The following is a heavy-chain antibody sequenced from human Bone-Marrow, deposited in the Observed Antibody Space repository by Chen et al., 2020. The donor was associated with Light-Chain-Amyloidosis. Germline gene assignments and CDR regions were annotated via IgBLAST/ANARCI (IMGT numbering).Heavy chain of an antibody. Sequence: VKLVESGGALVQPGGSLRLSCAASGFTFSGYSMNWVRRAPGTGLEWSAYIGWRSDVIFYADSVKGRFTIARDNVQNSLYLQMNSLRVEDTGLYYCTRDSGEAAADDYWGQGTLVTVSA. D-gene: IGHD6-13*01. V-gene: IGHV3-48*01. CDR2: IGWRSDVI. CDR1: GFTFSGYS. CDR3: TRDSGEAAADDY. J-gene: IGHJ4*02.